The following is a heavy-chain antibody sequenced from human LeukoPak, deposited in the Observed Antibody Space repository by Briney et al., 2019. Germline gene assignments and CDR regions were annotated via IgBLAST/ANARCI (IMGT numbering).Heavy chain of an antibody. CDR1: GGSFSGYY. D-gene: IGHD1-26*01. Sequence: SETLSLTCAVYGGSFSGYYWSWIRQPPGKGLEWIGSIYYSGSTYYNPSLKSRVTISVDTSKNQFSLKLSSVTAADTAVYYCARHGASRNRNWFDPWGQGTLVTVSS. V-gene: IGHV4-34*01. J-gene: IGHJ5*02. CDR2: IYYSGST. CDR3: ARHGASRNRNWFDP.